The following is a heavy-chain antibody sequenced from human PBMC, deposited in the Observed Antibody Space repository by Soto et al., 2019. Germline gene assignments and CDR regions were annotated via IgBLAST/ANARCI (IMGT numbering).Heavy chain of an antibody. D-gene: IGHD3-16*02. CDR2: IYYTGTT. CDR3: SRGTYRYSDF. Sequence: QLQLQESGPGLVKPSGTLSLTCTVSGGSISTNNYYWGWIRQPPGKGLEWIGSIYYTGTTYYNPSLKSRVTISVDTSKNQFSLKPSSVTAADTAVYYCSRGTYRYSDFWGQGTLVTVSS. J-gene: IGHJ4*02. CDR1: GGSISTNNYY. V-gene: IGHV4-39*01.